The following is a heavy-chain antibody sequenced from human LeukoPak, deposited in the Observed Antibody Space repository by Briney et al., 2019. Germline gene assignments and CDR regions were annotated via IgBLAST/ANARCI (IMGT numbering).Heavy chain of an antibody. V-gene: IGHV4-61*05. CDR3: ARHSGEYGADDAFDI. J-gene: IGHJ3*02. D-gene: IGHD3-10*01. CDR1: GGSISSSSYY. CDR2: IYYSGST. Sequence: PSETLSLTCTVSGGSISSSSYYWGWIRQPPGKGLEWIGYIYYSGSTNYNPSLKSRVTISVDTSKNQFSLKLSSVTAADTAVYYCARHSGEYGADDAFDIWGQGTMVTVSS.